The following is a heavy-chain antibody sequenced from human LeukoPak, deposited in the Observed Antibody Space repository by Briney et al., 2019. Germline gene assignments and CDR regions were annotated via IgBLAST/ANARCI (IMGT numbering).Heavy chain of an antibody. Sequence: GASVKVSCKASGYTFTSYAMHWVRQAPGQRLEWMGWINAGNGDTKYSQKFQGRVTITRDTSASTAYMELSSLRSEDTAVYYCARMKMTTVASLPYYYGMDVWGQGTTVTVSS. V-gene: IGHV1-3*01. J-gene: IGHJ6*02. CDR3: ARMKMTTVASLPYYYGMDV. D-gene: IGHD4-23*01. CDR2: INAGNGDT. CDR1: GYTFTSYA.